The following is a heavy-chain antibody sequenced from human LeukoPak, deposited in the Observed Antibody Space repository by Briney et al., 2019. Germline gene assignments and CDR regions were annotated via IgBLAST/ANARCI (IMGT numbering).Heavy chain of an antibody. Sequence: PSETLSLTCSVSGGSISARRYNWGWIRQPPGQGLGWIGNIDDSGTTHYFPSIKSRVTISRDTPNNQFSLKLSSVTAADTAVYYCARGTSYMDVWGKGTTVTVSS. CDR1: GGSISARRYN. V-gene: IGHV4-39*07. J-gene: IGHJ6*03. CDR3: ARGTSYMDV. D-gene: IGHD3/OR15-3a*01. CDR2: IDDSGTT.